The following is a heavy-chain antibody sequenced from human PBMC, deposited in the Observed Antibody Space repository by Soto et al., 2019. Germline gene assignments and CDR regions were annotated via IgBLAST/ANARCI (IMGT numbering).Heavy chain of an antibody. V-gene: IGHV3-21*01. CDR3: ARYCSGGSCCESYCYNYGMDV. CDR2: ISSSSSYI. D-gene: IGHD2-15*01. CDR1: GFTFSSYS. J-gene: IGHJ6*02. Sequence: GSLRLSCAASGFTFSSYSMNWVRQAPGKGLEWVSSISSSSSYIYYADSVKGRFTISRDNAKNSLFLQMNSLRAEDTAVYYCARYCSGGSCCESYCYNYGMDVWGQGTTVTVSS.